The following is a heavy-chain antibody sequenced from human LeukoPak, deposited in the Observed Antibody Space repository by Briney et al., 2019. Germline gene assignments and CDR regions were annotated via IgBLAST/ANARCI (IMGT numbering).Heavy chain of an antibody. V-gene: IGHV1-8*01. CDR3: YCSSTSGALYYFDY. D-gene: IGHD2-2*01. CDR2: MNPNSGNT. J-gene: IGHJ4*02. CDR1: GYTFTSYD. Sequence: AASVKVSCKASGYTFTSYDINWVRQATGQGLEWMGWMNPNSGNTGYAQKFQGRVTMTRNTSISTAYMELSSLRSEDTAVYYCYCSSTSGALYYFDYWGQGTLVTVSS.